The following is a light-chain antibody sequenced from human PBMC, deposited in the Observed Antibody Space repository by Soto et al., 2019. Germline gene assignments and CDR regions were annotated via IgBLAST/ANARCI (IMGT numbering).Light chain of an antibody. CDR2: GAS. J-gene: IGKJ5*01. Sequence: EIVFTQSPVTLSLSPGERATLSCRASQSVSSSYLAWYQQKPGQAPRLLIYGASTRATGIPDRFSGSGSGTDFTLTISRLEPEDFAVYYCQQYGTSLPFGQGTRLEIK. CDR3: QQYGTSLP. CDR1: QSVSSSY. V-gene: IGKV3-20*01.